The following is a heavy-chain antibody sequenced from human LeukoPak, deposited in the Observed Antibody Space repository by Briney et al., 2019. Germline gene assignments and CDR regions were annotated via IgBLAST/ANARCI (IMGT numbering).Heavy chain of an antibody. CDR1: GFSLSTSGVG. J-gene: IGHJ4*02. V-gene: IGHV2-5*01. CDR2: IYWNDDK. D-gene: IGHD5-12*01. CDR3: AHSRSLDSGYGSGVFDY. Sequence: KESDPTLVNPTQTLTLTCTFSGFSLSTSGVGVGWIRQPPGKALEWLALIYWNDDKRYSPSVRSRLTITKDTSKNQVVLTMTNMDPVDTATYYCAHSRSLDSGYGSGVFDYWGQGTLVTVSS.